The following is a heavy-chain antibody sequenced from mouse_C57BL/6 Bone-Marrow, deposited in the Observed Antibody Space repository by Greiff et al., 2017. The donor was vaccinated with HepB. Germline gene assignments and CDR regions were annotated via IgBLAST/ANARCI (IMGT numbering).Heavy chain of an antibody. CDR1: GFTFSDYY. J-gene: IGHJ1*03. CDR3: AREVRRDWYFDV. D-gene: IGHD2-14*01. V-gene: IGHV5-16*01. Sequence: EVKLVESEGGLVQPGSSMKLSCTASGFTFSDYYMAWVRQVPEKGLEWVANINYDGSSTYYLDSLKSRFIISRDNAKNILYLQMSSLKSEDTATYYCAREVRRDWYFDVWGTGTTVTVSS. CDR2: INYDGSST.